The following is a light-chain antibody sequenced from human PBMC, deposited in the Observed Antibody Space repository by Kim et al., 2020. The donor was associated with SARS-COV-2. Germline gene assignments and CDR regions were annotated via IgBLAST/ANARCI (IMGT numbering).Light chain of an antibody. V-gene: IGKV1-39*01. J-gene: IGKJ2*01. CDR2: GTS. CDR3: QQSYSTPYT. Sequence: SAYVGDRVTITCRASQSINTYLNWYQQKPGKAPNLLIDGTSTLQSGVPSRFSGSTSGTDFTLTIRSLQPEDFATYYCQQSYSTPYTFGQGTKLEI. CDR1: QSINTY.